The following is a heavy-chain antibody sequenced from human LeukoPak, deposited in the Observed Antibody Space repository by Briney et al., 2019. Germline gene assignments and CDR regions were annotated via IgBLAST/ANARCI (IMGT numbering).Heavy chain of an antibody. CDR3: AKGSSGWLIDFDY. Sequence: GGSLRLSCAASGFTVSSNYMSWVRQAPGKGLEWVSVIYSGGSTYYADSVKGRFTISRDNSKNTLYLQMNSLRAEDTAVYYCAKGSSGWLIDFDYWGQGTLVTVSS. J-gene: IGHJ4*02. V-gene: IGHV3-53*01. CDR1: GFTVSSNY. D-gene: IGHD6-19*01. CDR2: IYSGGST.